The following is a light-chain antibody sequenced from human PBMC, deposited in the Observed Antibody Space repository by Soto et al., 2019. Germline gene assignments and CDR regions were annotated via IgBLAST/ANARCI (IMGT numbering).Light chain of an antibody. Sequence: DIQVTQSPSSLSASAGDRVTITCRASQSISNHLNWYQQKPGKAPKLLIYAASSLQSGVPSRFSGSGSGTDFTLTITSLQPEDFATYYCQQSYIMSEGYTFGQGTXL. J-gene: IGKJ2*01. CDR2: AAS. CDR3: QQSYIMSEGYT. CDR1: QSISNH. V-gene: IGKV1-39*01.